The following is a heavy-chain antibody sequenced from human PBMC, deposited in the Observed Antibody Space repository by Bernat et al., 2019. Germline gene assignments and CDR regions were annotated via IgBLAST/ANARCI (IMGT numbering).Heavy chain of an antibody. V-gene: IGHV1-18*01. D-gene: IGHD2-15*01. CDR1: GYTFTSYG. Sequence: QVQLVQSGAEVKKPGASVKVSCKASGYTFTSYGISWVRQAPGQGLEWMGWISAYNGNINYAQKLHGRVTGTTDTSTSTAYMELRSLRSADAAVDYCARDCSGGSCYPDQYYFDYWGQGTLVTVSS. CDR3: ARDCSGGSCYPDQYYFDY. J-gene: IGHJ4*02. CDR2: ISAYNGNI.